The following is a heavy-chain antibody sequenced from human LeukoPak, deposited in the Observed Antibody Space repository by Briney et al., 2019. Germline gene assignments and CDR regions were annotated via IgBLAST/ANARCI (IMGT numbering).Heavy chain of an antibody. CDR3: AKGKYYYVSGSPNWFDP. CDR2: ISGSGGST. J-gene: IGHJ5*02. Sequence: GGSLRLSCAASGFTVSSNYMNWVRQAPGKGLEWVSGISGSGGSTYYADSVKGRFTISRDNSKNTLYMQMNSLRAEDTAVYYCAKGKYYYVSGSPNWFDPWGQGTLVTVSS. V-gene: IGHV3-23*01. CDR1: GFTVSSNY. D-gene: IGHD3-10*01.